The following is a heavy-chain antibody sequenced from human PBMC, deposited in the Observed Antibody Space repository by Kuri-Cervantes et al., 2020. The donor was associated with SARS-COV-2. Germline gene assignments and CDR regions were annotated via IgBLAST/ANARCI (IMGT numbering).Heavy chain of an antibody. CDR3: ARGWDHYYYYYMDV. CDR2: IIPILGTA. J-gene: IGHJ6*03. Sequence: SVKVSCKASGGTFSSYAISWVRQAPGQGLEWMGRIIPILGTANYAQKFQGRVTITADKSTSTAYMELSGLRSEDTAVYYCARGWDHYYYYYMDVWGKGTTVTVSS. CDR1: GGTFSSYA. V-gene: IGHV1-69*04. D-gene: IGHD1-26*01.